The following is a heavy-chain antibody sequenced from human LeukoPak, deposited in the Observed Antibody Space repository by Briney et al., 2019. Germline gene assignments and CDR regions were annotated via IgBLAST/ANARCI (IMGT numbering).Heavy chain of an antibody. V-gene: IGHV4-34*01. CDR1: GGSFSGYY. CDR2: INHSGST. D-gene: IGHD6-13*01. CDR3: ARDAAAAGAGRGLDY. J-gene: IGHJ4*02. Sequence: PSETLSLTCAVYGGSFSGYYWSWIRQPPGKGLEWIGEINHSGSTNYNPSLKSRVTISVDTSKNQFSLKLSSVTAADTAVYYCARDAAAAGAGRGLDYWGQGTRVPVPS.